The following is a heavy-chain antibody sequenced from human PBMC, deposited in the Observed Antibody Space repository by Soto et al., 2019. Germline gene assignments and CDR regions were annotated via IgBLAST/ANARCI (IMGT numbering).Heavy chain of an antibody. CDR1: GFSFSNYG. Sequence: QVQLMESGGGVVQPGRSLRLSCAASGFSFSNYGINWVRQAPHKGLELVATVWEDGSNEYYVDSVKGRFTISRDNSKNTLFLQMHSLRADDTATYYCVTSSGYHWGQGTLVTVSS. CDR2: VWEDGSNE. V-gene: IGHV3-33*01. D-gene: IGHD6-25*01. J-gene: IGHJ5*02. CDR3: VTSSGYH.